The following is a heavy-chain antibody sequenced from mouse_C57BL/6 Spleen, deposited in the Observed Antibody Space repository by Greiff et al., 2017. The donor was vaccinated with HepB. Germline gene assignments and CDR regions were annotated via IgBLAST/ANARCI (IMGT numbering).Heavy chain of an antibody. V-gene: IGHV3-6*01. Sequence: EVKLQESGPGLVKPSQSLSLTCSVTGYSITSGYYWNWIRQFPGNKLEWMGYISYDGSNNYNPSLKNRIAITRDTSKNQFFLKLNSVTTEDTATYYCAGNLITTVVGYYFDYWGQGTTLTVSS. J-gene: IGHJ2*01. CDR3: AGNLITTVVGYYFDY. D-gene: IGHD1-1*01. CDR1: GYSITSGYY. CDR2: ISYDGSN.